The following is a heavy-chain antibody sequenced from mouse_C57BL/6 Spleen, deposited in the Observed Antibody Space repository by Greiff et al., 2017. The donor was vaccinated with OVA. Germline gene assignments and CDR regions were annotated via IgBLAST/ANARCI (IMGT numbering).Heavy chain of an antibody. CDR1: GYTFTEYT. D-gene: IGHD1-1*01. J-gene: IGHJ4*01. Sequence: VQLQQSGAELVKPGASVKLSCKASGYTFTEYTIHWVKQRSGQGLEWIGWFYPGSGSIKYNEKFKDKATLTADKSSSTVYMELSRLTSEDSAVYCCARHEENGSRGDYAMDYWGQGTSVTVSS. CDR3: ARHEENGSRGDYAMDY. V-gene: IGHV1-62-2*01. CDR2: FYPGSGSI.